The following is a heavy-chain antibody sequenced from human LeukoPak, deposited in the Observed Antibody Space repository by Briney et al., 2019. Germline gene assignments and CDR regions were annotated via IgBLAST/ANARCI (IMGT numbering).Heavy chain of an antibody. CDR2: IYYSGST. V-gene: IGHV4-39*01. CDR1: GGSISSSSYY. CDR3: ARHLSSYYFDY. J-gene: IGHJ4*02. Sequence: SETLSLTCTVSGGSISSSSYYWGWIRQPPGKGLEWIGSIYYSGSTYYNPSLKSRVTMSVDTSKNQFSLKLSSVTAADTAVYYCARHLSSYYFDYWGQGTLVTVSS. D-gene: IGHD6-19*01.